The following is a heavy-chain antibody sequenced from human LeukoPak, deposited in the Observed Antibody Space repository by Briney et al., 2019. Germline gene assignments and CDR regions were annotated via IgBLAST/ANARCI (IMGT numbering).Heavy chain of an antibody. J-gene: IGHJ3*02. Sequence: PGGSLRLSCAASGFTFSSYSMNWVRQAPGKGLEWVSSISSSSSYIYYADSVKGRFTISRDNAKNSLYLQMNSLRAEDTAVYYCARVGGHRLDDAFDIWGQGTMVTVSS. CDR1: GFTFSSYS. CDR2: ISSSSSYI. CDR3: ARVGGHRLDDAFDI. D-gene: IGHD3-16*01. V-gene: IGHV3-21*01.